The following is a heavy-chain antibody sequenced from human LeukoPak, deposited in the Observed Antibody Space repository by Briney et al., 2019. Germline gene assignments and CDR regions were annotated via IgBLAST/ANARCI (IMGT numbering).Heavy chain of an antibody. Sequence: GGSLRLSCAASGFTFSDHYMGWVRQAPGKWLEWVGRTRNKANSYTTEYAASVKGRFTISRDDSKNSLYLQMNSLKTEDTAVYYCARYYDSSGYYPTYYFDYWGQGTLVTVSS. J-gene: IGHJ4*02. CDR3: ARYYDSSGYYPTYYFDY. D-gene: IGHD3-22*01. CDR2: TRNKANSYTT. V-gene: IGHV3-72*01. CDR1: GFTFSDHY.